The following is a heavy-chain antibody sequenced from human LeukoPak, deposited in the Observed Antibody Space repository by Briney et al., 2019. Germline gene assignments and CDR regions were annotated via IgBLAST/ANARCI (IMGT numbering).Heavy chain of an antibody. D-gene: IGHD3-22*01. J-gene: IGHJ4*02. V-gene: IGHV4-61*02. CDR2: IYTSGST. CDR1: GGSISSGSYY. Sequence: TSQTLSLTCTVSGGSISSGSYYWSWIRQPAGKGLEWIGRIYTSGSTYYNPSLKSRVTISVDTSKNQFSLKLSSVTAADTAVYYCARPSRDYDRHFDYWGQGTLVTVSS. CDR3: ARPSRDYDRHFDY.